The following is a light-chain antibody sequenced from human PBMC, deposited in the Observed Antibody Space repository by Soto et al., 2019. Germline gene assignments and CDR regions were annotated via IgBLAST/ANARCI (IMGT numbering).Light chain of an antibody. CDR1: QSVSSS. J-gene: IGKJ1*01. V-gene: IGKV3-15*01. CDR2: DTS. CDR3: QQYVHWPPGA. Sequence: EIVVTQSPATLSVSPGERVTLLCRASQSVSSSLAWYQQRPGQAPRLLIYDTSTRAAGIAARFSGSGSGTEFNLTISSLQSEDSAVYYCQQYVHWPPGAFGQGTTVEIK.